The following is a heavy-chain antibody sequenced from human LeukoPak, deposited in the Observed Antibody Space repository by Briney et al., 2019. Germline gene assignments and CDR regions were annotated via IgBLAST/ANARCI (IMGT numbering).Heavy chain of an antibody. CDR1: GFTFSRYW. Sequence: GGSLRLSCATSGFTFSRYWMTWVRQAPGKGLEWVANIKQDGTEKYYVDSVKGRFTISRDNAKNSLYLQMNSLRVEDTAVYYCARDSEWGLLRSDYWGQGTLVTVSS. CDR3: ARDSEWGLLRSDY. CDR2: IKQDGTEK. D-gene: IGHD1-26*01. V-gene: IGHV3-7*05. J-gene: IGHJ4*02.